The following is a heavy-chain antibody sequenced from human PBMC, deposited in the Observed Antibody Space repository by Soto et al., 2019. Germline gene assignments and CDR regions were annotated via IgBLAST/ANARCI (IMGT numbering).Heavy chain of an antibody. CDR2: IFHSGDM. J-gene: IGHJ5*02. CDR1: GESISSDDYY. CDR3: AREERHSHWFEP. Sequence: QVQLQESGPGLVKPSQTLSLTCGVSGESISSDDYYWAWLSQDPKKGLEWIGHIFHSGDMNYNPSLQSRLTISIDTSANQFSLKLASVTAADTAIYYCAREERHSHWFEPCGQGAPVTVSS. V-gene: IGHV4-31*11.